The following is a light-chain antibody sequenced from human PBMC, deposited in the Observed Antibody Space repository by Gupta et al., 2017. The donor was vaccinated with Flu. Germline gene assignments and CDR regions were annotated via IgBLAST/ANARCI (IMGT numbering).Light chain of an antibody. J-gene: IGLJ3*02. CDR1: SGSIASNY. CDR2: EDN. Sequence: NFMLPQPHSVSESPGKPVTISCTRSSGSIASNYVQWYQQRPGSAPTTVIYEDNHRPSGVPDRFSGSIDSSSNSASLTISGLKTEDEADYYCQAYDSSAWVFGGGTKLTVL. V-gene: IGLV6-57*03. CDR3: QAYDSSAWV.